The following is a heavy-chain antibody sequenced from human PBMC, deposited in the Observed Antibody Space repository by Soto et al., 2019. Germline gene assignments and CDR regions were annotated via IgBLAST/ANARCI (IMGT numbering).Heavy chain of an antibody. V-gene: IGHV4-34*01. CDR2: INHSGST. D-gene: IGHD3-3*01. CDR3: ARAFRIFGVVKLRPPPPYGMDV. Sequence: PSETLSLTCAVYGGSFSGYYWSWIRQPPGKGLEWIGEINHSGSTNYNPSLKSRVTISVDTSKNQFSLKLSSVTAADTAVYYCARAFRIFGVVKLRPPPPYGMDVWGQGTTVTVSS. J-gene: IGHJ6*02. CDR1: GGSFSGYY.